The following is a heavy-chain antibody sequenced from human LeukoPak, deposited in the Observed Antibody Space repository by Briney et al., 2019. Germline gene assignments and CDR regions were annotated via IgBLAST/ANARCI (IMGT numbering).Heavy chain of an antibody. CDR3: ARANLRYFDWLLGY. CDR2: IWYDGSNK. J-gene: IGHJ4*02. D-gene: IGHD3-9*01. Sequence: SGGSLRLSCAASGFTFSSYGMHWVRQAPGKGLEWVAVIWYDGSNKYYADSVKGRFTISRDNSKNTLYLQMNSLRAEDTAVYYCARANLRYFDWLLGYWGQGTLVTVSS. CDR1: GFTFSSYG. V-gene: IGHV3-33*01.